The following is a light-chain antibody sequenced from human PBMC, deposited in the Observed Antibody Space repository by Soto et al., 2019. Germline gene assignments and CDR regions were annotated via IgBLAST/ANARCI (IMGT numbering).Light chain of an antibody. J-gene: IGKJ1*01. Sequence: EIVLTQSPGTLSLSPGESATLSCRASESVSSSYLAWYQQKLGQAPRLLIYGASTRATGIPDRFTGSGSGTDFSLTITRQEPEDSAVYYGQQYGGSPRTFGQGTKVEIK. CDR3: QQYGGSPRT. CDR1: ESVSSSY. CDR2: GAS. V-gene: IGKV3-20*01.